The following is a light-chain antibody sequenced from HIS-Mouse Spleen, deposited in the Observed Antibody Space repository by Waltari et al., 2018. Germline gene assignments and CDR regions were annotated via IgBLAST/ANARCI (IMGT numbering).Light chain of an antibody. J-gene: IGLJ3*02. CDR1: SSDVGCYNY. Sequence: QSALTQPASVSGSPGQSITISCPGTSSDVGCYNYVSWYQQHPGKAPKLMIYDVSNRPSGVSNRFSGSKSGNTASLTISGLQAEDEADYYCSSYTSSSTLRVFGGGTKLSVL. CDR2: DVS. CDR3: SSYTSSSTLRV. V-gene: IGLV2-14*03.